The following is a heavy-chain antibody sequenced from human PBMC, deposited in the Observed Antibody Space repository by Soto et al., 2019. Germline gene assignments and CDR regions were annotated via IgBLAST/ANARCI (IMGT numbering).Heavy chain of an antibody. CDR1: GGTFSNSA. CDR3: ARDKDRPELGGNYYYAVDV. D-gene: IGHD3-3*02. J-gene: IGHJ6*02. V-gene: IGHV1-69*12. CDR2: IIPVFRTP. Sequence: QVRLVQSGAEIKKPGSSMKVSCKASGGTFSNSAISWVRQAPGQGLEWVGGIIPVFRTPDYAQKFQGRVTITADESTSTAYMELSCLRSEDTAVYYCARDKDRPELGGNYYYAVDVWGQGTTVTVSS.